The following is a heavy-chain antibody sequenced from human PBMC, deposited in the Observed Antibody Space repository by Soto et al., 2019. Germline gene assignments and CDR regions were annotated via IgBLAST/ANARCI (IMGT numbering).Heavy chain of an antibody. D-gene: IGHD2-2*01. CDR1: GGSISSYY. CDR2: IYYSGST. Sequence: PSETLSLTCTVSGGSISSYYWSWIRQPPGKGLEWIGYIYYSGSTNYNPSLKSRVTISVDTSKNQFSLKLSSVTAADTAVYYCARVGGSTSWPPYYFDYWGQGTLVTVSS. CDR3: ARVGGSTSWPPYYFDY. J-gene: IGHJ4*02. V-gene: IGHV4-59*01.